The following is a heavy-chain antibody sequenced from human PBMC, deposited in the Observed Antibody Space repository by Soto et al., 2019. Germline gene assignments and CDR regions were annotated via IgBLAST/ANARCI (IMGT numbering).Heavy chain of an antibody. V-gene: IGHV2-26*01. CDR3: ARSSMVRGVIRSYYYGMDV. Sequence: GSGPTLVNPTETLTLTCTVSGFSLSNARMGVSWIRQPPGKALEWLAHIFSNDEKSYSTSLKSRLTISKDTSKSQVVLTMTNMDPVDTATYYCARSSMVRGVIRSYYYGMDVWGQGTTVTVSS. J-gene: IGHJ6*02. CDR2: IFSNDEK. D-gene: IGHD3-10*01. CDR1: GFSLSNARMG.